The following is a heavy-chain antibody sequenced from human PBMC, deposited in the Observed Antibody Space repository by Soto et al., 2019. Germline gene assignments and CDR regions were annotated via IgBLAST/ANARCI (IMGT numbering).Heavy chain of an antibody. Sequence: SVKVSCKASGGTFSSYAISWVRQAPGQGLEWMGGIIPIFGTANYAQKFQGRVTITADESTSTAYMELSSLRSEDTAVYYCARGYCSSTSCYSSYYYGMDVWGQGTRVSFSS. V-gene: IGHV1-69*13. D-gene: IGHD2-2*02. CDR2: IIPIFGTA. J-gene: IGHJ6*02. CDR3: ARGYCSSTSCYSSYYYGMDV. CDR1: GGTFSSYA.